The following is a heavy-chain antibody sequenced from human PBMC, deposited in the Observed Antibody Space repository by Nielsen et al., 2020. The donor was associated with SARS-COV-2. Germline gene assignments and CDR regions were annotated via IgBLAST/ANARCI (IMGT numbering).Heavy chain of an antibody. D-gene: IGHD3-10*01. CDR2: IYYSGST. CDR1: GGSISSSSYY. V-gene: IGHV4-39*07. Sequence: SETLSLTCTVSGGSISSSSYYWGWIRQPPGKGLEWIGSIYYSGSTYYNPSLKSRVTISVDTSKNQFSLKLSSVTAADTAVYYCARDSGPRGMDVWGQGTTVTVSS. J-gene: IGHJ6*02. CDR3: ARDSGPRGMDV.